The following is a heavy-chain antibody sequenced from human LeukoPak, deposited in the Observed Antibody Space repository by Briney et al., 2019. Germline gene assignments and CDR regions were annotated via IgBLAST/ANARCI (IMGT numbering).Heavy chain of an antibody. V-gene: IGHV1-46*01. CDR2: INPSGGST. Sequence: EASVKVSCKASGYTFTSCFIHWVRQAPGQGLEWMGVINPSGGSTSYAQKFQGRVTMIRDTSTSTVSMELSSLRFEDTAVYYCARGPYSGDWHFDFWGQGTLVTVSS. CDR1: GYTFTSCF. D-gene: IGHD6-19*01. CDR3: ARGPYSGDWHFDF. J-gene: IGHJ4*02.